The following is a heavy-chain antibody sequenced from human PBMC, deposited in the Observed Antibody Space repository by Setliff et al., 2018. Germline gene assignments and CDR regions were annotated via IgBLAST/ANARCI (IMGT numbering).Heavy chain of an antibody. J-gene: IGHJ4*01. D-gene: IGHD1-1*01. CDR3: ARSDDNFQYPDY. Sequence: PSETLSLTCAVSGYSISSGYYWGWIRQPPGKGLEWIGNIYTNGGTDYSPSLRSRVTISLGTSKNQFSLQLTSVTAADTAIYYCARSDDNFQYPDYWGQGTLVTVSS. CDR1: GYSISSGYY. V-gene: IGHV4-38-2*01. CDR2: IYTNGGT.